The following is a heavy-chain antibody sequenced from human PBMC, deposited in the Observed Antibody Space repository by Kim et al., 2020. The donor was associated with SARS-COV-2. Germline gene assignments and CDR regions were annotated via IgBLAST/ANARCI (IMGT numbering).Heavy chain of an antibody. V-gene: IGHV3-15*01. CDR3: TTYSAMIVPNGAFDI. J-gene: IGHJ3*02. Sequence: GGSLRLSCAASGFTFSNAWMSWVRQAPGKGLEWVGRIKSKTDGGTTDYAAPVKGRFTISRDDSKNTLYLQMNSLKTEDTAVYYCTTYSAMIVPNGAFDIWGQGTMVTVSS. CDR1: GFTFSNAW. CDR2: IKSKTDGGTT. D-gene: IGHD3-22*01.